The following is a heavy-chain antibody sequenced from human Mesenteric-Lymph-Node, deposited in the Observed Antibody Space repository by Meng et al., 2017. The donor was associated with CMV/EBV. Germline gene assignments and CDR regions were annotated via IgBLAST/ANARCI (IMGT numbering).Heavy chain of an antibody. Sequence: GESLKISCAASGFTVSSNYMSWVRQAPGKGLEWVSVIYSDGSTYYADSVKGRFTISRDNSKNTLYLQMNSLRAEDTAVYYCASLVWGYNHPDAFDIWGQGTMVTVSS. CDR3: ASLVWGYNHPDAFDI. CDR1: GFTVSSNY. D-gene: IGHD5-24*01. V-gene: IGHV3-53*01. J-gene: IGHJ3*02. CDR2: IYSDGST.